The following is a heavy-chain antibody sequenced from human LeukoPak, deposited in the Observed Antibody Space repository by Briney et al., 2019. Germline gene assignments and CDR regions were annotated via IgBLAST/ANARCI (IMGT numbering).Heavy chain of an antibody. J-gene: IGHJ4*02. CDR1: GFTFSSYA. V-gene: IGHV3-23*01. Sequence: PGGSLRLSCAASGFTFSSYAMSWVRQAPGKGLEWVSAISGSGGSTYYADSVKGRFTISRDNSKNSLYLQMNSLRAEDTALYYCAKAHKTLKYSSGLFAFDYWGQGTLVTVSS. CDR3: AKAHKTLKYSSGLFAFDY. CDR2: ISGSGGST. D-gene: IGHD6-19*01.